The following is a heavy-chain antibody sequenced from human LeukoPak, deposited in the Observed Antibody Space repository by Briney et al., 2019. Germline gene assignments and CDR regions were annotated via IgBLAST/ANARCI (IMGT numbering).Heavy chain of an antibody. D-gene: IGHD6-19*01. CDR3: AREGSIAVAGPLGGKQYYFDY. CDR2: ISYDGSNK. CDR1: GFTFSSYA. V-gene: IGHV3-30-3*01. J-gene: IGHJ4*02. Sequence: GGSLRLSCAASGFTFSSYAMHWVRQAPGKRLEWVAVISYDGSNKYYADSVKGRFTTSRDNSKNTLYLQMNSLRAEDTAVYYCAREGSIAVAGPLGGKQYYFDYWGQGTLVTVSS.